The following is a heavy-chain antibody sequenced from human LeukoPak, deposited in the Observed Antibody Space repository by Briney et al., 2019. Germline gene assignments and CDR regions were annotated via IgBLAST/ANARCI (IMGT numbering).Heavy chain of an antibody. V-gene: IGHV3-30*03. D-gene: IGHD3/OR15-3a*01. CDR3: VLEWLGTGFDY. Sequence: PGRSLRLSCAASGFTFSSYGMHWVRQAPRKGLEWVAVISYDGSNKYYADSVKGRFTISRDNSKNTLYLQMNSLRAEDTAVYYCVLEWLGTGFDYWGQGTLVTVSS. CDR2: ISYDGSNK. J-gene: IGHJ4*02. CDR1: GFTFSSYG.